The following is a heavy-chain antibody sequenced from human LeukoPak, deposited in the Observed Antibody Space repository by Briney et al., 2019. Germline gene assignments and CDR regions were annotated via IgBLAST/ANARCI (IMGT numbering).Heavy chain of an antibody. CDR2: ISYDGSNK. CDR3: AKAQAVAAQGHYYYYYGMDV. J-gene: IGHJ6*02. CDR1: GFTFSSYA. D-gene: IGHD6-19*01. Sequence: PGGSLRLSCAASGFTFSSYAMHWVRQAPGKGLEWVAVISYDGSNKYYADSVKGRFTISRDNSKNTLYLQMNSLRAEDTAVYYCAKAQAVAAQGHYYYYYGMDVWGQGTTVTVSS. V-gene: IGHV3-30-3*01.